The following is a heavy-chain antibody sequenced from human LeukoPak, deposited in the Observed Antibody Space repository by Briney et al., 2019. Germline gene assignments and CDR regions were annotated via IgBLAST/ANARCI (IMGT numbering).Heavy chain of an antibody. V-gene: IGHV3-53*01. CDR3: ARGAYCSSTSCYFT. Sequence: GGSLRLSCAASGFTFSSYTMNWVRQAPGKGPEWVSVIYSGGTTYYADSVKGRFTFSRDNSKNTLYLQMNSLRAEDTAMYYCARGAYCSSTSCYFTWGQGTLVTVSS. CDR2: IYSGGTT. D-gene: IGHD2-2*01. CDR1: GFTFSSYT. J-gene: IGHJ5*02.